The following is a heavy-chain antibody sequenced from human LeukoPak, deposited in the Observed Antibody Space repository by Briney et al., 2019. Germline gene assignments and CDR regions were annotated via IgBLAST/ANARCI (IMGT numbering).Heavy chain of an antibody. D-gene: IGHD5-12*01. CDR2: IIPIFGTA. CDR1: GGTFSSYA. CDR3: ARGGYSGYDKELDY. Sequence: SVKVSCKASGGTFSSYAISWVRQAPGQGLEWMGGIIPIFGTANYAQKFQGRVTITADESTSTAYMELSSLRSGDTAVYYCARGGYSGYDKELDYWGQGALVTVSS. V-gene: IGHV1-69*13. J-gene: IGHJ4*02.